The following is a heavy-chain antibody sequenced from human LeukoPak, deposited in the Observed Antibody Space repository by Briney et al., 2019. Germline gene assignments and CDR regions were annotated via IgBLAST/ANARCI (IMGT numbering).Heavy chain of an antibody. J-gene: IGHJ4*02. V-gene: IGHV3-30*02. CDR1: GFNFGTHA. CDR3: AKDTSNKPLDY. CDR2: IWRGGNFK. D-gene: IGHD4-11*01. Sequence: GGSLRLSCSASGFNFGTHAMHWVRRAPGKGLEWVAMIWRGGNFKFYAGSVKGRFTISRDNSKNSLYLQMNSLRTEDTALYYCAKDTSNKPLDYWGQGTLVTVSS.